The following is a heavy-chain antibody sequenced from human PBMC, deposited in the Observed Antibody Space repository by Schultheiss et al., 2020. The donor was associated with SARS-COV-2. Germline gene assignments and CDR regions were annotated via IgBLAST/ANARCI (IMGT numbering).Heavy chain of an antibody. D-gene: IGHD3-22*01. CDR3: ARDFSGYSNFDY. V-gene: IGHV4-39*07. Sequence: SETLSLTCTVSGGSISSSSYYWGWIRQPPEKGLEWIGEIYHSGSTNYNPSLKSRVTISVDTSKNQFSLKLSSVTAADTALYYCARDFSGYSNFDYWGQGTLVTVSS. J-gene: IGHJ4*02. CDR1: GGSISSSSYY. CDR2: IYHSGST.